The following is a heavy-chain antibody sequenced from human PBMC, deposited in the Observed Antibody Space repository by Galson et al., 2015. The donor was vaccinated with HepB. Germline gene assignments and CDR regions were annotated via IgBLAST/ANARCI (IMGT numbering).Heavy chain of an antibody. CDR3: AREGGSPPEYYDFWSGYHPFDY. V-gene: IGHV3-7*01. CDR2: IKQDGSEK. Sequence: SLRLSCAASGFTFSSYWMSWVRQAPGKGLEWVANIKQDGSEKYYVDSVKGRFTISRDNAKNSLYLQMNSLRAEDTAVYYCAREGGSPPEYYDFWSGYHPFDYWGQGTLVTVSS. CDR1: GFTFSSYW. D-gene: IGHD3-3*01. J-gene: IGHJ4*02.